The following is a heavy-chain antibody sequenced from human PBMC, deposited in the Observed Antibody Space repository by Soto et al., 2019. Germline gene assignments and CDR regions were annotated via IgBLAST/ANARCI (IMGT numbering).Heavy chain of an antibody. CDR3: ARRVLLWFGEGNWFDP. J-gene: IGHJ5*02. Sequence: SETLSLTCTVSGGSISSSSYYWGWIRQPPGKGLEWIGSIYYSGSTYYNPSLKSRVTISVDTSKNQFSLKLSSVTAADTAVYYCARRVLLWFGEGNWFDPWGQGTLVTVSS. D-gene: IGHD3-10*01. V-gene: IGHV4-39*01. CDR2: IYYSGST. CDR1: GGSISSSSYY.